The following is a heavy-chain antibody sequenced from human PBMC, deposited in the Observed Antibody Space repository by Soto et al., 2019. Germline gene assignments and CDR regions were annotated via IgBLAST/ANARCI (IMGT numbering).Heavy chain of an antibody. Sequence: EVQLVESGGGLVQPGGSLRLSCAASGFTFSSYEMNWVRQAPGKGLEWVSYISSSGSTIYYADSVKGRFTISRDNAKNSLYLQMNSLRAEYTAVYYCAREEYSSALDYWGQGTLVTVSS. CDR1: GFTFSSYE. D-gene: IGHD6-6*01. V-gene: IGHV3-48*03. CDR3: AREEYSSALDY. J-gene: IGHJ4*02. CDR2: ISSSGSTI.